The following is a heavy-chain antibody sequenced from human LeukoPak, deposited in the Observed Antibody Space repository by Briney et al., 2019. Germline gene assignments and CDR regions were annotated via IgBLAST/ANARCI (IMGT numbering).Heavy chain of an antibody. CDR3: TRVPVGSNGWFDP. V-gene: IGHV3-74*01. CDR1: GFTLSSYW. CDR2: ISSDGSST. D-gene: IGHD4-23*01. J-gene: IGHJ5*02. Sequence: GGSLRLSCAASGFTLSSYWMHWVRQAPGKELVWVSRISSDGSSTTYADSVKGRFTISRDNAMNTAYLQMNSLRVEDTAVYYCTRVPVGSNGWFDPWGQGTLVTVSS.